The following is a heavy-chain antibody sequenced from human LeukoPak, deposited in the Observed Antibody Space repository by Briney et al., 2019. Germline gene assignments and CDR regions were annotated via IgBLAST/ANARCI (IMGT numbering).Heavy chain of an antibody. CDR2: ITGTDGST. CDR3: AKAFNYGSGYNYKTFDS. D-gene: IGHD3-10*01. Sequence: GGSLRLSCAVSGATVSSNHMGWVRQAPGEGLEWVSGITGTDGSTYYADSVKGRFTISRDNSKSALYLQMNSLRAEDTALYYCAKAFNYGSGYNYKTFDSWGQGTLVTVSS. CDR1: GATVSSNH. V-gene: IGHV3-23*01. J-gene: IGHJ4*02.